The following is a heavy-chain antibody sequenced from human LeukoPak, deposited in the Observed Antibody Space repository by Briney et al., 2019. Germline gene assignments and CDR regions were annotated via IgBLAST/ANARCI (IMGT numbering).Heavy chain of an antibody. D-gene: IGHD3-10*01. J-gene: IGHJ4*02. CDR3: ARDHGIPGSGSYKFDY. CDR1: GFTFSSYS. CDR2: ISSASTYI. Sequence: GGSLRLSCAPSGFTFSSYSMNWVRQAPGKGLEWVSSISSASTYIYYADSVKGRFTISGDYAKNLLYLQMNSLRVEDTAVYYCARDHGIPGSGSYKFDYWGQGTLVTVSS. V-gene: IGHV3-21*06.